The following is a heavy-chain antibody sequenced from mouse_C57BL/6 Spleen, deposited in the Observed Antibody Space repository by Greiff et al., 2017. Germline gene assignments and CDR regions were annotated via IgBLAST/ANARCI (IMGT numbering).Heavy chain of an antibody. V-gene: IGHV1-52*01. Sequence: VQLQQSGPELVKPGASVKISCKASGYAFTSYWMHWVKQRPIQGLEWIGNIDPSDSETHYNQKFKDKATLTVDKSSSTAYMQLSSLTSEDSAVYYCARSSYYGSSLDWYFDVWGTGTTVTVSS. J-gene: IGHJ1*03. CDR3: ARSSYYGSSLDWYFDV. D-gene: IGHD1-1*01. CDR1: GYAFTSYW. CDR2: IDPSDSET.